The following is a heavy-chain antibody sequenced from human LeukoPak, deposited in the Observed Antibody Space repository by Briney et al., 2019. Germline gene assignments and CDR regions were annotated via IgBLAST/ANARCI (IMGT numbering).Heavy chain of an antibody. D-gene: IGHD3-10*01. CDR2: IYRDGSS. Sequence: GGSLRLSCVASGLSVSSNYMSWVRQAPGKGLEWVSVIYRDGSSYYADSVKGRFTISRDNAKNSLYLQMNSLRAEDTAVYYCARGYYYGSGTLGPFDPWGQGTLVTVSS. CDR3: ARGYYYGSGTLGPFDP. V-gene: IGHV3-66*01. J-gene: IGHJ5*02. CDR1: GLSVSSNY.